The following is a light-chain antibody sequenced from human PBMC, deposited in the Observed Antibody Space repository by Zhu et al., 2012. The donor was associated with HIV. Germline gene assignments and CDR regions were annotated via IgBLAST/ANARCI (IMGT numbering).Light chain of an antibody. V-gene: IGKV3-11*01. CDR3: QQRRNWPLT. CDR1: QGASIF. CDR2: GAT. J-gene: IGKJ4*01. Sequence: IVLTQSPATLSLSPGERATLSCRASQGASIFVAWYQQRPGQAPRPLIYGATKRATGIPARFSGSGSGTDFTLTISSLEPEDFALYYCQQRRNWPLTFGGGTRVEI.